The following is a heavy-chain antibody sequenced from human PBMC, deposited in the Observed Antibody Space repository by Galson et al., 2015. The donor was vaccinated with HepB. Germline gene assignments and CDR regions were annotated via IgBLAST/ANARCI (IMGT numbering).Heavy chain of an antibody. Sequence: SLRLSCAASGFTFSSYAMSWVRQAPGKGLEWVSAISGSGGSTYYADSVKGRFTISRDNSKNTLYLQMNSLRPEDTAVYYCAKDGDIVVVPAAMRDGDAFDIWGQGTMVTVSS. V-gene: IGHV3-23*01. CDR2: ISGSGGST. CDR3: AKDGDIVVVPAAMRDGDAFDI. D-gene: IGHD2-2*01. J-gene: IGHJ3*02. CDR1: GFTFSSYA.